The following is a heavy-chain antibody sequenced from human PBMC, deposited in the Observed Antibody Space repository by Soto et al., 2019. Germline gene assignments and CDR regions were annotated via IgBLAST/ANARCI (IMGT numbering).Heavy chain of an antibody. V-gene: IGHV4-31*03. CDR1: GGSISRGGYY. CDR2: IYFSGDT. D-gene: IGHD6-19*01. J-gene: IGHJ6*02. CDR3: ARDSXRDSSGWSLYYYNGLDV. Sequence: PSETLSLTCTISGGSISRGGYYWNWIRQHPGKGLEWIGCIYFSGDTYYNPSLKSRLNISLDTSKNQFSLNLSSVTAADTAIYYCARDSXRDSSGWSLYYYNGLDVWGQGTTVTVSS.